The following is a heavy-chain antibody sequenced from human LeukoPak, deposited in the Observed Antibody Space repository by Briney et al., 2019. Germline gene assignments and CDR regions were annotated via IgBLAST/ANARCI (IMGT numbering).Heavy chain of an antibody. D-gene: IGHD3-10*01. CDR2: LSYDGDNK. V-gene: IGHV3-30*04. Sequence: GGSLRLSCAASGFTFSRYVMIWVRQAPGKGLQWVSTLSYDGDNKYYADSVEGRFTISRDNSKNTLYLQMNSLRAEDTAVYYCAKDRGWFGELSAYYFDYWGQGTLVTVSS. J-gene: IGHJ4*02. CDR1: GFTFSRYV. CDR3: AKDRGWFGELSAYYFDY.